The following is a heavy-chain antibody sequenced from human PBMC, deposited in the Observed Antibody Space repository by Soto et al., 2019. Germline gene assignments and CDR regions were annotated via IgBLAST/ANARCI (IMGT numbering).Heavy chain of an antibody. J-gene: IGHJ3*02. CDR3: ARQGAGNSEAFDI. D-gene: IGHD6-13*01. CDR1: GYTFTSYG. Sequence: QIRLVQSGAEVKKPGASVKVSCKTSGYTFTSYGISWVRPATGKGLEWMGWISAYNGNTNYAQKLQGRVTMTTDTSTSTAYMELRSLRSDDTAVYYCARQGAGNSEAFDIWGQGTMVTVSS. CDR2: ISAYNGNT. V-gene: IGHV1-18*01.